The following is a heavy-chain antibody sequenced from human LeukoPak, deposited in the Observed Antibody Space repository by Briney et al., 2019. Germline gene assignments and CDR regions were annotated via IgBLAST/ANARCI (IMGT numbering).Heavy chain of an antibody. Sequence: SGPTLVNPTQTLTLTCTFSGFSLSTSGMRVSWTRQPPGKALEWLARIDWDDDKFYSTSLKTRLTISKDTSKNQVVLTMTNMDPVDTATYYCARTRGYSYGYGFDYWGQGTLVTVSS. D-gene: IGHD5-18*01. CDR1: GFSLSTSGMR. CDR3: ARTRGYSYGYGFDY. V-gene: IGHV2-70*04. CDR2: IDWDDDK. J-gene: IGHJ4*02.